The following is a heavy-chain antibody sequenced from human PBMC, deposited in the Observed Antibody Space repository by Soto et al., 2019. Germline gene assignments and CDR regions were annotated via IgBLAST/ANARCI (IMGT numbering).Heavy chain of an antibody. CDR1: GYTFTRYG. CDR2: INTYNGNT. V-gene: IGHV1-18*01. J-gene: IGHJ6*02. Sequence: QVQLVQSGAEVKNPGASVKVSCKASGYTFTRYGIGWARQAPGQGLEWMGWINTYNGNTSYAQNVQGRVTLTTDTSTSTAYMELRSLRSNDTTIYYCAMVDVYVTTSPQDVWGQGTTVIVSS. CDR3: AMVDVYVTTSPQDV. D-gene: IGHD3-16*01.